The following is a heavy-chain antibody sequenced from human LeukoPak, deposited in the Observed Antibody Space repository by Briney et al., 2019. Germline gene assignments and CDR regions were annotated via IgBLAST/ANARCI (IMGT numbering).Heavy chain of an antibody. CDR2: IIPIFGTA. CDR3: ARDSRPAYYYGSGSYFPSGY. D-gene: IGHD3-10*01. J-gene: IGHJ4*02. V-gene: IGHV1-69*05. Sequence: ASVKVSCKASGGTFSSYAISWVRQAPGQGLEWMGGIIPIFGTANYAQKFQGRVTITTDESTSTAYMELSSLRSEDTAVYYCARDSRPAYYYGSGSYFPSGYWGQGTLVTVSS. CDR1: GGTFSSYA.